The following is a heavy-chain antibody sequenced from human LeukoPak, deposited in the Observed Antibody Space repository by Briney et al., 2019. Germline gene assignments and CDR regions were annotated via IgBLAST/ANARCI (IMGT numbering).Heavy chain of an antibody. CDR1: GFTFSSYS. V-gene: IGHV3-21*04. J-gene: IGHJ3*02. CDR3: AKDRALWFGELLDAFDI. D-gene: IGHD3-10*01. CDR2: ISSSSSYI. Sequence: GRSLRLSCAASGFTFSSYSMNWVRQAPGKGLEWVSSISSSSSYIYYADSVKGRFTISRDNSKNTLYLQMNSLRAEDTAVYYCAKDRALWFGELLDAFDIWGQGTMVTVSS.